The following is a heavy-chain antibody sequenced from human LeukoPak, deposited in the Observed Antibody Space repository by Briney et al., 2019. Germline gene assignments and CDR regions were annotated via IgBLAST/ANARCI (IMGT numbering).Heavy chain of an antibody. CDR2: ISGTGGTT. CDR3: AASTVTTLFDY. J-gene: IGHJ4*02. CDR1: GFTFSTYA. D-gene: IGHD4-11*01. V-gene: IGHV3-23*01. Sequence: GGSLRLSCVASGFTFSTYAMSWVRQAPGKGLEWVSAISGTGGTTHYADSVKGRFTISRDNSKNTLYLQMNSLRAEDTAVYYCAASTVTTLFDYWGQGTLVTVSS.